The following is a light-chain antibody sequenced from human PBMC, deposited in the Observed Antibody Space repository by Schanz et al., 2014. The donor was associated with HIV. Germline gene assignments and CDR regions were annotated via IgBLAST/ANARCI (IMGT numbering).Light chain of an antibody. Sequence: IVMTQSPATLSVSPGERATLSCGASQRLSSSYLAWYQQKRDQPPRLVIYATSTRAAGIPDRFSGTGSGTDFTLTISSLEPEDFAVYYCQQCSNSPLTFGGGTKVEIK. V-gene: IGKV3-20*01. CDR1: QRLSSSY. CDR3: QQCSNSPLT. J-gene: IGKJ4*01. CDR2: ATS.